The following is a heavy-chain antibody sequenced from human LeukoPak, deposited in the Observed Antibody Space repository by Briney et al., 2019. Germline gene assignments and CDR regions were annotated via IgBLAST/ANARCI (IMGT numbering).Heavy chain of an antibody. CDR2: IRSKAYGGTT. V-gene: IGHV3-49*03. D-gene: IGHD6-13*01. Sequence: GGFLRLSCTASGFTFGDYAMSWFRQAPGKGLEWVGFIRSKAYGGTTEYAASVKGRFTISRDDSKSIAYLQMNSLKTEDTAVYYCTRDRLSSSSWSSTFDYWGQGTLVTVSS. CDR3: TRDRLSSSSWSSTFDY. J-gene: IGHJ4*02. CDR1: GFTFGDYA.